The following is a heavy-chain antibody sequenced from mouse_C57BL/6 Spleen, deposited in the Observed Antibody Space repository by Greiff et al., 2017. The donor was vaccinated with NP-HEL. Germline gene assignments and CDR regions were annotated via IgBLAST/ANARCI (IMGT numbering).Heavy chain of an antibody. D-gene: IGHD2-3*01. CDR1: GYTFTSYW. Sequence: VQLQQPGAELVKPGASVKMSCKASGYTFTSYWITWVKQRPGQGLEWIGDIYPGSGSTNYNEKFKSKATLTVDTSSSTAYMQLSSLTSEDSVVYYCARLGDGYYRSWFAYWGQGTLVTVSA. J-gene: IGHJ3*01. CDR3: ARLGDGYYRSWFAY. V-gene: IGHV1-55*01. CDR2: IYPGSGST.